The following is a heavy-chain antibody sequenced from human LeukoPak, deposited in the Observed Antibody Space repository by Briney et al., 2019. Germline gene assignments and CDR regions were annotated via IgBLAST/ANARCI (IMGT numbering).Heavy chain of an antibody. CDR2: VSRSGSST. J-gene: IGHJ4*02. V-gene: IGHV3-23*01. D-gene: IGHD6-19*01. CDR1: GFTFTSYA. CDR3: TRSSSGWYSFDY. Sequence: PGGSLRLSCAASGFTFTSYAMSWVRQAPGKGLEWASGVSRSGSSTKYADNVKGRFIISGDNPKNTLYLQMNSLRAEDTAVYYCTRSSSGWYSFDYWGQGTLVTVSS.